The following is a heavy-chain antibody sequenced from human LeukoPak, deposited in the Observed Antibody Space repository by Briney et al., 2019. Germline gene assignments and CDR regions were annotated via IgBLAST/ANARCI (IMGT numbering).Heavy chain of an antibody. CDR3: AKDRIVVVPADAFDI. Sequence: GGSLRLSCAASGFTVSSNYMSWVRQAPGKGLEWVSAISGSGGSTYYADSVKGRFTISRDNSKNTLYLQMNSLRAEDTAVYYCAKDRIVVVPADAFDIWGQGTMVTVSS. CDR1: GFTVSSNY. J-gene: IGHJ3*02. D-gene: IGHD2-2*01. V-gene: IGHV3-23*01. CDR2: ISGSGGST.